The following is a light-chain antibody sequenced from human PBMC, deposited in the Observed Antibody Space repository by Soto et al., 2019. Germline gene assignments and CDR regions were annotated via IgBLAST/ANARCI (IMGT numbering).Light chain of an antibody. CDR2: DVS. CDR1: SGDIGGYNY. Sequence: QSVLTQPASVSGSPGQSITISCNGTSGDIGGYNYVSWYQQHPGKAPKLMISDVSTRPSGVSTRFSGSKSGNTASLTISGLQAEDEADYYCSSFTTIDTVVFGGGTKLTVL. CDR3: SSFTTIDTVV. V-gene: IGLV2-14*03. J-gene: IGLJ2*01.